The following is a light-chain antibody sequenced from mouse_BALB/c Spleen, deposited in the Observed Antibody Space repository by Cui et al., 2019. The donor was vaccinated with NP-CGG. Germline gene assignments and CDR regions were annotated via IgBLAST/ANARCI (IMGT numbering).Light chain of an antibody. CDR2: GTN. CDR1: TGAVTTSNY. J-gene: IGLJ1*01. Sequence: HAVVTGESAHTTTPGERVTLTCRSSTGAVTTSNYANWVQEKPDHLFTGLIGGTNNRAPGVPARFSGSLIGDKAALTITGAQTEDEAIYFCALWYSNHWVFGGGTKLTVL. CDR3: ALWYSNHWV. V-gene: IGLV1*01.